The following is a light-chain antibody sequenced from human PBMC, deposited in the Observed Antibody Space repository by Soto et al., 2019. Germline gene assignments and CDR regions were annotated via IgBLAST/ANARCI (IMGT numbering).Light chain of an antibody. J-gene: IGKJ1*01. CDR1: QSVSSN. CDR3: QQYASSPQT. V-gene: IGKV3-15*01. Sequence: EIVMTQSPATLSVSPGERATLSCRASQSVSSNLAWYQQKPGQAPRLLIYGASTRATGIPARFSGSGSGTEFTLTISSLQSEDFAVYYCQQYASSPQTFGQGTKVDIK. CDR2: GAS.